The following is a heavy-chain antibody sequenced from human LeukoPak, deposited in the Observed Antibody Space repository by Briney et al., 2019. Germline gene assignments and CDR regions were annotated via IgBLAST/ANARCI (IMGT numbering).Heavy chain of an antibody. V-gene: IGHV4-39*01. CDR1: GGSTSSNNHF. CDR2: INHSGTT. D-gene: IGHD5-12*01. Sequence: TPSETLSLTCSVSGGSTSSNNHFWGWIRQPPGKGLEWIGSINHSGTTHYNPSLKSRVTISIDTSKNQFSLGLTSVTAADTAVYYCARHFTPSEWLTRYYYYFYYLDVWGEGTTVTVSS. CDR3: ARHFTPSEWLTRYYYYFYYLDV. J-gene: IGHJ6*03.